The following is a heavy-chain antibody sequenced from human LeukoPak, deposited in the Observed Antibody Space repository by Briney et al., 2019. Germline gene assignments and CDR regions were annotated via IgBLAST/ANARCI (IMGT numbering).Heavy chain of an antibody. CDR1: GGSFSGYY. CDR2: INHSGST. V-gene: IGHV4-34*01. Sequence: SETLSLTCAVYGGSFSGYYWSWIRQPPGKGLEWIGEINHSGSTYYNPSLKSRVTISVDTSKNQFSLKLSSVTAADTAVYYCARVLVSRAPYYYDSSGNWGYFDYWGQGTLVTVSS. CDR3: ARVLVSRAPYYYDSSGNWGYFDY. D-gene: IGHD3-22*01. J-gene: IGHJ4*02.